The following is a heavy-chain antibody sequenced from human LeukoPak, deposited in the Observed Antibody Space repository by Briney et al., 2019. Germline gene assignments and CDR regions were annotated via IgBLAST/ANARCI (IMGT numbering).Heavy chain of an antibody. V-gene: IGHV4-59*12. D-gene: IGHD4/OR15-4a*01. Sequence: PSETLSLTCTVSGGSISSYYWSWIRQPPGKGLEWIGYIYYSGTTNYNPSLKSRVTISVDRSKNQFSLKLSSVTAADTAVYYCARGTIDYGMDVWGQGTTVTVSS. CDR3: ARGTIDYGMDV. CDR2: IYYSGTT. J-gene: IGHJ6*02. CDR1: GGSISSYY.